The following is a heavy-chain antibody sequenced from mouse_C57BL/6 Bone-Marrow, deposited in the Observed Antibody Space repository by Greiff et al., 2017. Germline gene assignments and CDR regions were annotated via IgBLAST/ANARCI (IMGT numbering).Heavy chain of an antibody. Sequence: VKLVESGPGLVAPSPSLSITCTVSGFSLTSYGVSWVRQPPGKGLEWLGVIWSDGSTNYQSALISRLSISKDNSKSQVILKLNRLQTDDTATYYCATYYGSRYFDVWGTGTTVTVSS. V-gene: IGHV2-3*01. CDR3: ATYYGSRYFDV. J-gene: IGHJ1*03. CDR2: IWSDGST. CDR1: GFSLTSYG. D-gene: IGHD1-1*01.